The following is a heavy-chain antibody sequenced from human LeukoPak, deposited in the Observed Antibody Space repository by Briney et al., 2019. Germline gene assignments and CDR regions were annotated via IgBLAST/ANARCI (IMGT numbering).Heavy chain of an antibody. Sequence: ASVKVSCKASGYTFTGYYMHWVRQAPGQGLEWMGRINPNSGGTNYAQKFQGRVTMTRDTSISTAYMELSRLRSEDTAVYYCATDVYSSGWLKAEYFQHWGQGTLVTVSS. V-gene: IGHV1-2*06. CDR2: INPNSGGT. D-gene: IGHD6-19*01. CDR1: GYTFTGYY. J-gene: IGHJ1*01. CDR3: ATDVYSSGWLKAEYFQH.